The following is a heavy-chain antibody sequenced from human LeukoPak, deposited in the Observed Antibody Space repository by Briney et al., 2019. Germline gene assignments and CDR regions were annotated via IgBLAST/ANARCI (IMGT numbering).Heavy chain of an antibody. Sequence: NKYYADSVKGRFTISRDNSKNTLYLQMNSLRAEDTAVYYCARDSSGWYGGYFQHWGQGTLVTVSS. CDR2: NK. J-gene: IGHJ1*01. V-gene: IGHV3-33*01. D-gene: IGHD6-19*01. CDR3: ARDSSGWYGGYFQH.